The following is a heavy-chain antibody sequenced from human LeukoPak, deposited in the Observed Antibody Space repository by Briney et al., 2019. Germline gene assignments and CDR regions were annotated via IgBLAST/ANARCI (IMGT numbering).Heavy chain of an antibody. D-gene: IGHD6-13*01. Sequence: HPGGSLRLSCAASGFAFSSYAMTWVRQAPGKGLEWVSDISGSGASTYYADSVKGRFTISRDNSKNTLYLQMNSLRAEDTAVHYCAKRMAAASTRDDFDFDYWGQGTLVTVSS. J-gene: IGHJ4*02. CDR1: GFAFSSYA. V-gene: IGHV3-23*01. CDR3: AKRMAAASTRDDFDFDY. CDR2: ISGSGAST.